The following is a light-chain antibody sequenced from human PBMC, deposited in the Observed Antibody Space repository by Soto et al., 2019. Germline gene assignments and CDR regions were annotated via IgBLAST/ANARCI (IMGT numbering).Light chain of an antibody. CDR1: QSVSSSY. Sequence: EMVLTQSPGTLSLSPGERATLSCRASQSVSSSYLAWYQQKPGQAPRLLIYGASSRATGIPDRFSGSGSGTAFSLTISRLEPEDFAVYYCPQYGSSPEYTFGQGTKLEIK. V-gene: IGKV3-20*01. CDR2: GAS. CDR3: PQYGSSPEYT. J-gene: IGKJ2*01.